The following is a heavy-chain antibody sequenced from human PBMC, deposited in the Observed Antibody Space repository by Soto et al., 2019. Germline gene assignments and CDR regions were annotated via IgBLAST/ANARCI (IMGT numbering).Heavy chain of an antibody. Sequence: PGESLKISCKGSGYSFTSYWIGWVRQMPGKGLEWMGIIYPGDSDTRYSPSFQGQVTISADKSISTAYLQWSSLKASDTAMYYCARRITIFGVGNCGMDVWDQGTTVTVSS. J-gene: IGHJ6*02. CDR1: GYSFTSYW. CDR2: IYPGDSDT. D-gene: IGHD3-3*01. V-gene: IGHV5-51*01. CDR3: ARRITIFGVGNCGMDV.